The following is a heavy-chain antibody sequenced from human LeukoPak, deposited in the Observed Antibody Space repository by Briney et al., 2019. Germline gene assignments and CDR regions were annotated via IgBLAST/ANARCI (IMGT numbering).Heavy chain of an antibody. J-gene: IGHJ6*03. Sequence: GASVKVSCKASGYTFTSYAISWVRQAPGQGLEWMGGIIPIFGTANYAQKFQGRVTITTDESTSTAYMELSSLRSEDTAVYYCARGTSYYYYYMDVWGKGTTVTVSS. CDR3: ARGTSYYYYYMDV. V-gene: IGHV1-69*05. CDR1: GYTFTSYA. CDR2: IIPIFGTA.